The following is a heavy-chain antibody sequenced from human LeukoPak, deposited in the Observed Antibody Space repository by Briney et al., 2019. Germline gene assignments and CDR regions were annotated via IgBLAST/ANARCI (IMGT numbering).Heavy chain of an antibody. CDR1: GGSISSYF. D-gene: IGHD4-17*01. CDR2: MSNTGIT. Sequence: PSETLSLTCTVSGGSISSYFWNWIRQPPGQGLEWIGYMSNTGITKYNPSLKSRVTISADTSKNQFSLNLNSVTAADTAVYYCAKASVTTAALFDSWGQGTLVAVSS. V-gene: IGHV4-59*01. CDR3: AKASVTTAALFDS. J-gene: IGHJ4*02.